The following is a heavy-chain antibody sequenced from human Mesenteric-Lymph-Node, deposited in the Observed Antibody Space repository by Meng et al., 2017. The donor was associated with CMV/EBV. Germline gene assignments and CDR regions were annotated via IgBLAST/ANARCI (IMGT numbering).Heavy chain of an antibody. Sequence: GESLKISCAASGFTFSSYSMNWVRQAPGKGLEWVSSISSSSSYIYYADSVKGRFTISRDNAKNSLYLQMNSLRAEDTAIYYCAKPFASMELYDAFDIWGQGTMVTVSS. D-gene: IGHD1-26*01. V-gene: IGHV3-21*04. CDR1: GFTFSSYS. J-gene: IGHJ3*02. CDR3: AKPFASMELYDAFDI. CDR2: ISSSSSYI.